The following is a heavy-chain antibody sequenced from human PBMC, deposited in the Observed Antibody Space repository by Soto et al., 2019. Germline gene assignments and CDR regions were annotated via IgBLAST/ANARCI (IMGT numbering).Heavy chain of an antibody. CDR3: ARDTDGLHY. J-gene: IGHJ4*02. V-gene: IGHV3-74*03. CDR1: GLIFSNYM. Sequence: GGSLRLSCAASGLIFSNYMMHWVRQAPGKGLVWVSCISTDGSITKYADSVKGRFTVSRDNAKNTLYLQMNSLRAEDTAVYYCARDTDGLHYWGQGTMVTVSS. CDR2: ISTDGSIT.